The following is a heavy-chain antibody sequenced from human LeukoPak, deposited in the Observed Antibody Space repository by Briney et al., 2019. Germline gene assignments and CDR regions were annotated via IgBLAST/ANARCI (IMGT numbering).Heavy chain of an antibody. CDR3: ARQPAATAAFDI. CDR1: GGSINNYY. D-gene: IGHD5-18*01. V-gene: IGHV4-59*08. Sequence: SETLSLTCTVSGGSINNYYWSWIRQPPGKGLEWIGYIYYSGGDTNYNPSLKSRLTISVDTSKNQISLMLTSMTAADTAVYYCARQPAATAAFDIWAQGTMVTVSS. CDR2: IYYSGGDT. J-gene: IGHJ3*02.